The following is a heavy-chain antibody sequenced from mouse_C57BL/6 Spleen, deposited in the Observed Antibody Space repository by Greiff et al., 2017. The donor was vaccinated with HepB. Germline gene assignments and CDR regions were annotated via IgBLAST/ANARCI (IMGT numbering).Heavy chain of an antibody. CDR2: INPSSGYT. CDR3: ARSWSDWYFDV. V-gene: IGHV1-4*01. J-gene: IGHJ1*03. CDR1: GYTFTSYT. Sequence: QVQLQQSGAELARPGASVKMSCKASGYTFTSYTMHWVKQRPGQGLEWIGYINPSSGYTKYNQKFKDKATLTADKSSSTAYMQLSSLTSEDSAVYYCARSWSDWYFDVWGTGTTVTVSS.